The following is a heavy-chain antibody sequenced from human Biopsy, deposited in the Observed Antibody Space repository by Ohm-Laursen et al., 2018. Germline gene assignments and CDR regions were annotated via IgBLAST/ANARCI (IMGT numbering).Heavy chain of an antibody. CDR2: IYYSVMT. CDR3: ARDSGILNCGNFKYYHYYGMDV. D-gene: IGHD4-23*01. J-gene: IGHJ6*02. CDR1: GDSVTKYY. V-gene: IGHV4-59*02. Sequence: TLSLTCTVSGDSVTKYYWSWIRQPPGKGLEWIGHIYYSVMTNYNPSLQSRVSISVDTSRNQVSLTLSSVTAADTAVYYCARDSGILNCGNFKYYHYYGMDVWGQGTKVTVSS.